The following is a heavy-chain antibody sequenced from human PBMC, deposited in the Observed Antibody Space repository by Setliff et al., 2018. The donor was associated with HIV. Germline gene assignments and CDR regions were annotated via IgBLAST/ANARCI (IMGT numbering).Heavy chain of an antibody. D-gene: IGHD6-19*01. J-gene: IGHJ4*02. V-gene: IGHV4-38-2*02. CDR1: GYSISSGYY. CDR3: ARGRRSSGWYVYH. CDR2: IYHSGNT. Sequence: SETLSLTCTVSGYSISSGYYWGWIRQPPGKGLEWIGSIYHSGNTNDNPSLKSRVTISVDTSKNQFSLNLSSVTAADTAVYYCARGRRSSGWYVYHWGQGTLVTVSS.